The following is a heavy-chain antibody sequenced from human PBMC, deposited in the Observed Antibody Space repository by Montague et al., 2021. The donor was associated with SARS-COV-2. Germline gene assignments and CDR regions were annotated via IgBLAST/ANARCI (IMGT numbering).Heavy chain of an antibody. D-gene: IGHD6-13*01. CDR1: GGPFSAYY. J-gene: IGHJ6*02. CDR2: INHSGRT. V-gene: IGHV4-34*01. Sequence: SETLSLTCAVYGGPFSAYYWNWIRQPPGKGLEWIGDINHSGRTNFNPSLKSRVTVSLDTSRNQFSLKLSSVTAADTAVYYCARVGRQQLVRLSGMDVWGQGTTVTVSS. CDR3: ARVGRQQLVRLSGMDV.